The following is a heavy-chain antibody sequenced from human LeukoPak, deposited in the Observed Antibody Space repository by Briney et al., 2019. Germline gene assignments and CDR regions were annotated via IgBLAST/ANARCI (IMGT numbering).Heavy chain of an antibody. CDR2: IWYGGTNR. V-gene: IGHV3-33*01. J-gene: IGHJ4*02. Sequence: GSLRLSCAASGFTFTTHGMHWVRQAPGKGLEWVALIWYGGTNRYYADSVKGRFTISRDNSNNTLYLQMNSLRAEDTAVYYCARQTTVATDCWGQGTLVTVSS. CDR1: GFTFTTHG. CDR3: ARQTTVATDC. D-gene: IGHD4-23*01.